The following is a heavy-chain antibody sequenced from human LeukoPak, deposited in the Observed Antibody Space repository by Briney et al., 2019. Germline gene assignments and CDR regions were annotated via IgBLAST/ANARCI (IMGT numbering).Heavy chain of an antibody. J-gene: IGHJ2*01. Sequence: GGSLRLSFTASGFTLSDYFMHWVRQAPGKGLEWVAFTSHDGTNTASADSVKGRFTVSRDNSKNTLYLQMDSLTPEDTAVYFCAKDGPAYWYFDVWGRGTLVTVSS. CDR3: AKDGPAYWYFDV. V-gene: IGHV3-30-3*02. CDR1: GFTLSDYF. CDR2: TSHDGTNT.